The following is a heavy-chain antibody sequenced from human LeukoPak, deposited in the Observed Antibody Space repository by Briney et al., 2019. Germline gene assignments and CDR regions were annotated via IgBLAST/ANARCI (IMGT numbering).Heavy chain of an antibody. CDR2: INPNSGGT. V-gene: IGHV1-2*02. J-gene: IGHJ5*02. CDR3: ARDGYSGSQNWFDP. D-gene: IGHD1-26*01. CDR1: VYTFTRYY. Sequence: GASVKVSCKASVYTFTRYYMHWVRQAPGQGLDWMGWINPNSGGTNYAQKFQGRVTMTRDTSISTAYMELSRLRSDDTAVYYCARDGYSGSQNWFDPWGQGTLVTVSS.